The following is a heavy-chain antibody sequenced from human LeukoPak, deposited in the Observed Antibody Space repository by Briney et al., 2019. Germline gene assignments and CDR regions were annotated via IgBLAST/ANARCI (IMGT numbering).Heavy chain of an antibody. Sequence: SETLSLTCTVSGGSISSGDYYWSWIRQPPGKSLEWIGYIYYSGRTYYNPSLKSRVTISVDTSKNQFSLKLSSVTAADTAVYYCAREVGRGYCSGGSCYDYYGMDVWGQGTTVTVSS. J-gene: IGHJ6*02. D-gene: IGHD2-15*01. V-gene: IGHV4-30-4*01. CDR1: GGSISSGDYY. CDR3: AREVGRGYCSGGSCYDYYGMDV. CDR2: IYYSGRT.